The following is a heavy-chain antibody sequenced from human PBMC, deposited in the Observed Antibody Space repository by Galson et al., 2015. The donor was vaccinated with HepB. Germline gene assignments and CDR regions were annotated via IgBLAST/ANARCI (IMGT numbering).Heavy chain of an antibody. V-gene: IGHV3-48*04. CDR3: ARGHGGISAT. Sequence: SLRLSCAASGLTFNTYTVTWVRQALGKGLEWLSCISTSDDSVYYADSVKGRFSISIDNSESSVYLQMSSLRVEDTAVYFCARGHGGISATWGQGTLVTVSS. CDR1: GLTFNTYT. J-gene: IGHJ5*02. CDR2: ISTSDDSV. D-gene: IGHD4-23*01.